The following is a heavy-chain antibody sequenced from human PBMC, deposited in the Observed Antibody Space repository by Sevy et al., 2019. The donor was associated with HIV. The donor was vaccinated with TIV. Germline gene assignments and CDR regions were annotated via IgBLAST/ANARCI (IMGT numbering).Heavy chain of an antibody. Sequence: GGSLRLSCVASGFTFDDYAMHWVRQAPGKGLEWVSGISWNSGSIGYADSVKGRFTISRDNAKNSLYLQMNSLRAEDTALYYCAKEHYYDSSGHYYYYGMDVWGQGTTVTVSS. CDR3: AKEHYYDSSGHYYYYGMDV. V-gene: IGHV3-9*01. CDR2: ISWNSGSI. CDR1: GFTFDDYA. J-gene: IGHJ6*02. D-gene: IGHD3-22*01.